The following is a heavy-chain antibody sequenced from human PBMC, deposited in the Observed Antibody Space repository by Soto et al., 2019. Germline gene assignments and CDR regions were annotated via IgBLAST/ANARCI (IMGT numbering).Heavy chain of an antibody. Sequence: SETLSLTCTVSGGSINSNNYYCAWIRQPPGKGLAWIASIYYDGSTYYNPSLKSRVTISIDTSKNQFSLRLRSVTAADTAIYYCAKVVVAATRPTDFDSWGQGTLVTVSS. D-gene: IGHD2-15*01. CDR3: AKVVVAATRPTDFDS. CDR2: IYYDGST. V-gene: IGHV4-39*01. J-gene: IGHJ4*02. CDR1: GGSINSNNYY.